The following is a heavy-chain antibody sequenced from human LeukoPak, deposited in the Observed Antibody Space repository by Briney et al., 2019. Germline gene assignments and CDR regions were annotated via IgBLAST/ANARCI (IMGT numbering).Heavy chain of an antibody. CDR1: GYTFTNYW. J-gene: IGHJ3*02. V-gene: IGHV5-51*01. Sequence: GESLKISCKGSGYTFTNYWIGWVRQMPGKGLEWMGIIYPGDSDTRYSPSFQGQVTISADKSISTAYLQWSSLKASDTAMYYCARLRILGVDAFDIWGQGTMVTVSS. CDR2: IYPGDSDT. D-gene: IGHD3-3*01. CDR3: ARLRILGVDAFDI.